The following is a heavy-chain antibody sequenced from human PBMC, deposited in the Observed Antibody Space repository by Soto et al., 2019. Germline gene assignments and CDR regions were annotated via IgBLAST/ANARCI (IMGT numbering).Heavy chain of an antibody. Sequence: EVQLVESGGGLVQPGGSLRLSCAASGFTFSSYWMHWVRQAPGKGLVWVSRINSDGSSTSYADSVKGRFTISRDNAKNTVYLQMNSLRAEDTAVYYCAGGRYCISTSCYPYYWGQGTLVTVSS. CDR2: INSDGSST. CDR3: AGGRYCISTSCYPYY. CDR1: GFTFSSYW. J-gene: IGHJ4*02. V-gene: IGHV3-74*01. D-gene: IGHD2-2*01.